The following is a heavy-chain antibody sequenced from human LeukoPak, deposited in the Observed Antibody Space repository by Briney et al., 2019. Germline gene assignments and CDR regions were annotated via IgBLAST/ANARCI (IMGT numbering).Heavy chain of an antibody. CDR3: ARGYGSGYYYFDS. D-gene: IGHD3-22*01. CDR1: GGSISSNNW. Sequence: SETLSLTCAVSGGSISSNNWWSWVHQPPGKGLEWIGEIHHSGSTNYNPSLKSRVTISADKSKNQFSLKLSSVTAADTAVYYCARGYGSGYYYFDSWGQGTLVTVSS. J-gene: IGHJ4*02. CDR2: IHHSGST. V-gene: IGHV4-4*02.